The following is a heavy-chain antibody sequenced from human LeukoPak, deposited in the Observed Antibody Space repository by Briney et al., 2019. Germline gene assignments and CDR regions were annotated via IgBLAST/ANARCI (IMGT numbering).Heavy chain of an antibody. Sequence: PGGSLRLSCSASGFTFSSYAMHWVRQAPGKGLGYVSAISSNGGSTYYADSVKGRFTISRDNSKSTLYLQMSSLRAEDTAVYYCVRGGSGSYYNGYFDYWGQGTLVTVSS. D-gene: IGHD3-10*01. CDR1: GFTFSSYA. V-gene: IGHV3-64D*06. CDR3: VRGGSGSYYNGYFDY. CDR2: ISSNGGST. J-gene: IGHJ4*02.